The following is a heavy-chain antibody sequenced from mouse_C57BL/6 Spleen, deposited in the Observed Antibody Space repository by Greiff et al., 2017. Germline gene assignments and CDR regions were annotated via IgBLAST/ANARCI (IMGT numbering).Heavy chain of an antibody. V-gene: IGHV1-15*01. CDR2: IDPDTGGT. D-gene: IGHD1-1*01. J-gene: IGHJ2*01. Sequence: QVQLQQSGAELVRPGASVTLSCKASGYTFTDYEMHWVKQTPVHGLEWIGAIDPDTGGTAYNQKFKGKAILTADKSSSTAYMELRSLTSEDSAVYYCTRLLRNYFDYWGQGTTLTVSS. CDR3: TRLLRNYFDY. CDR1: GYTFTDYE.